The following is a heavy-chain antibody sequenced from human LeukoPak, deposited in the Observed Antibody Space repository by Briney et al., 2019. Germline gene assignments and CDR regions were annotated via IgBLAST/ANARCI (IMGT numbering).Heavy chain of an antibody. CDR1: GFTFMSYN. CDR2: ISSSSSYI. Sequence: GSLRLSCAASGFTFMSYNMNWVRQAPGKRPEWVSSISSSSSYIYYADSVKGRFTISRDNAKNSLYLQMNSLRAEDTALYYCARGASRADYWGQGTLVTVSS. J-gene: IGHJ4*02. V-gene: IGHV3-21*01. CDR3: ARGASRADY.